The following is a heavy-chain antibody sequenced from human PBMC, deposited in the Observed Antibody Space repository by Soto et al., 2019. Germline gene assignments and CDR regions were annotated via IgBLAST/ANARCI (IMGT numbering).Heavy chain of an antibody. V-gene: IGHV1-18*04. D-gene: IGHD5-12*01. CDR1: GYTFTSYG. CDR3: ARSPRVIVAAKGTLDY. J-gene: IGHJ4*02. CDR2: ISASTGNT. Sequence: ASVKVSCKASGYTFTSYGINWVRQAPGQGLEWMGWISASTGNTNYAESVQGRVTLTTDISTSTACMELRRLTSNDTAVYYCARSPRVIVAAKGTLDYWGQGTPVTVSS.